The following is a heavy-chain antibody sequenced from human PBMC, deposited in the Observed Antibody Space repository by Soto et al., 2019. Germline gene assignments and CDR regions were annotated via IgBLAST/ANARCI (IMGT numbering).Heavy chain of an antibody. J-gene: IGHJ4*02. Sequence: SETLSLTCPVSGGSVSSGSYYWSWIPQPPGKGLEWIGYIYYSGSTNYNPSLKSRVTISVDTSKNQFSLKLSSVTAADTAVYYCARFGPYYYDSSGYCWGQGTLVTVSS. V-gene: IGHV4-61*01. CDR2: IYYSGST. CDR1: GGSVSSGSYY. CDR3: ARFGPYYYDSSGYC. D-gene: IGHD3-22*01.